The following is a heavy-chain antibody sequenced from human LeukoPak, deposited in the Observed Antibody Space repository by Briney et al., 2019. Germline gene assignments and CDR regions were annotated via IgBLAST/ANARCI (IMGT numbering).Heavy chain of an antibody. J-gene: IGHJ4*02. CDR3: VSPTADYPFLYYFDS. CDR2: ISSDGNSK. Sequence: GGSLRLSCAASGFKFSLHTMSWVRQAPGKGLEWVAVISSDGNSKNFALSVKGRFAISRDNSKNTLFLQMNNLRSEDTALYYCVSPTADYPFLYYFDSWGQGTLVTVSS. V-gene: IGHV3-30*09. D-gene: IGHD5-12*01. CDR1: GFKFSLHT.